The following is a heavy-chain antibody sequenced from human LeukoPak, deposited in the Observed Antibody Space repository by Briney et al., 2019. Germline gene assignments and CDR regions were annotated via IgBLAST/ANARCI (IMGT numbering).Heavy chain of an antibody. J-gene: IGHJ5*02. Sequence: GGSLRLSCAASGFTFSSYGMHWVRQAPGKGLEWVAVISYDGSNQYYADSVKGRSTISRDNSKNTLYLQMNSLRGADTAVYYCAKAHTVTTLYWFDPWGQGTLVTVSS. CDR2: ISYDGSNQ. D-gene: IGHD4-17*01. CDR1: GFTFSSYG. CDR3: AKAHTVTTLYWFDP. V-gene: IGHV3-30*18.